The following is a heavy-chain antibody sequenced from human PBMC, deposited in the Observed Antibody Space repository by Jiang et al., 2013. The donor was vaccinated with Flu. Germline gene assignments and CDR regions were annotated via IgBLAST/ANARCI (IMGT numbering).Heavy chain of an antibody. V-gene: IGHV1-3*01. CDR3: ARAYSSGWPFDY. CDR2: INAGNGNT. D-gene: IGHD6-19*01. J-gene: IGHJ4*02. Sequence: MHWVRQAPGQRLEWMGWINAGNGNTKYSQKFQGRVTITRDTSASTAYMELSSLRSEDTAVYYCARAYSSGWPFDYWGQGTLVTVSS.